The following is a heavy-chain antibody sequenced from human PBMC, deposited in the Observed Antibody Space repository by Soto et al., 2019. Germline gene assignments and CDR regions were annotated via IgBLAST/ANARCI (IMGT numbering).Heavy chain of an antibody. CDR3: ARGYYDILTGYYLFLGEQSQFDP. CDR2: IKQDGSEK. CDR1: GFTFSSYW. V-gene: IGHV3-7*04. J-gene: IGHJ5*02. Sequence: GGSLRLSCAASGFTFSSYWMSWVRQAPGKGLEWVANIKQDGSEKYYVDSVKGRFTISRDNAKNSLYLQMNSLRAEDTAVYYCARGYYDILTGYYLFLGEQSQFDPWGQGTLVTVSS. D-gene: IGHD3-9*01.